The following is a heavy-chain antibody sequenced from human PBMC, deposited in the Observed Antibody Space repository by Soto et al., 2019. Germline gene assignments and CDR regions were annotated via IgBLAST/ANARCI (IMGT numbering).Heavy chain of an antibody. Sequence: SETLSLTCTVSGGSISSGGYYWSWIRQHPGKGLEWIGYIYYSGSTYYNPSLKSRVTISVDTSKNQFSLKLSSVTAADTAVYYCASSRGSEDYYYYYYMDVWGKGTTVTVSS. CDR1: GGSISSGGYY. CDR3: ASSRGSEDYYYYYYMDV. CDR2: IYYSGST. D-gene: IGHD3-10*01. V-gene: IGHV4-31*03. J-gene: IGHJ6*03.